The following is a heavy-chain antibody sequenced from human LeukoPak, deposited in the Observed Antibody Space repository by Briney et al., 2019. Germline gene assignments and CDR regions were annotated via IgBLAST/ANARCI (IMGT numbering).Heavy chain of an antibody. CDR3: ARGPRRIGTYNSSWYYFDY. V-gene: IGHV4-34*01. D-gene: IGHD6-13*01. J-gene: IGHJ4*02. CDR2: INHSGST. CDR1: GGSFSGYY. Sequence: SETLSLTCAVYGGSFSGYYWSWIRQPPGKGLEWIGEINHSGSTNYNPSLKSRVTISVDTSKNQFSLKLSSVTAADTAVYYCARGPRRIGTYNSSWYYFDYWGQGTLVTVSS.